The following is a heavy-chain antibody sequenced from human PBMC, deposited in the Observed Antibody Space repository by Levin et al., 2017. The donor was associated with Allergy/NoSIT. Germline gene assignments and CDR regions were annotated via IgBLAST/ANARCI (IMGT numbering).Heavy chain of an antibody. CDR1: GFTFSNAW. V-gene: IGHV3-15*01. CDR2: IKSKTDGGTT. J-gene: IGHJ6*02. D-gene: IGHD3-3*01. CDR3: TTKYYDFWSGNYYYYGMDV. Sequence: LSLTCAASGFTFSNAWMSWVRQAPGKGLEWVGRIKSKTDGGTTDYAAPVKGRFTISRDDSKNTLYLQMNSLKTEDTAVYYCTTKYYDFWSGNYYYYGMDVWGQGTTVTVSS.